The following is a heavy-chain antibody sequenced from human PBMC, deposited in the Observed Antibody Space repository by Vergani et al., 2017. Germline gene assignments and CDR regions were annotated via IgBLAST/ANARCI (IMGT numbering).Heavy chain of an antibody. J-gene: IGHJ6*02. CDR1: GFTFSSYG. D-gene: IGHD3-16*01. Sequence: QVQLVESGGGVVQPGRSLRLSCAASGFTFSSYGMHWVRQAPGKGLEWVAVISYDGSNKYYAASVKGRFTISRDNSKNTLYLQMNSLRAEDTAVYYCAEEEGLGSYYYYGMDVWGQGTTVTVSS. CDR3: AEEEGLGSYYYYGMDV. V-gene: IGHV3-30*18. CDR2: ISYDGSNK.